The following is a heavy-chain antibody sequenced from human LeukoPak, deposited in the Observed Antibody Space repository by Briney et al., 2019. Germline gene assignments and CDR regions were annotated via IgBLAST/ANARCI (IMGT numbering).Heavy chain of an antibody. CDR2: MNPNSGST. D-gene: IGHD5-12*01. V-gene: IGHV1-8*03. CDR1: GYTFTCYD. J-gene: IGHJ4*02. CDR3: ARGRSTGYPYYFEY. Sequence: ASVKDSCTASGYTFTCYDINWVRQATGQGLEWMGWMNPNSGSTGYAQKFQGRVTITRNTSISTAYMELSGLRSEDTAVYYCARGRSTGYPYYFEYWGQGTLVTVSS.